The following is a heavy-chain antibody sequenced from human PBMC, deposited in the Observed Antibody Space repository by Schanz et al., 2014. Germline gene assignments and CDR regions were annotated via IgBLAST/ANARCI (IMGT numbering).Heavy chain of an antibody. CDR3: AGDRRFFDRDDLYYFDS. V-gene: IGHV1-18*01. CDR1: GYTFTSYG. J-gene: IGHJ4*02. CDR2: ISAYNGNT. D-gene: IGHD3-3*01. Sequence: QVQLVQSGAEVKKPGASVKVSCKASGYTFTSYGISWVRQAPGQGLEWMGWISAYNGNTKYPQKLQGRVTMTTDTSTSAAYMELRSLRSDDTAVYYCAGDRRFFDRDDLYYFDSWGQGTLVTVSS.